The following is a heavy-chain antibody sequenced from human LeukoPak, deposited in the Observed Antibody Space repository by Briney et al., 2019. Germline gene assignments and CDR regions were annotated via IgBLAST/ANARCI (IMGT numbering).Heavy chain of an antibody. CDR1: GFTFSSYA. J-gene: IGHJ3*02. D-gene: IGHD3-3*01. Sequence: GGSLRLSCAASGFTFSSYAMSWVRQAPGKGLEWVSAISGSGGSTYYADSVKGRFTISRDNSKNTLYLQMNSLRAEDTAVYYRAKGGELRFLEWLLGDDAFDIWGQGTMVTVSS. CDR3: AKGGELRFLEWLLGDDAFDI. CDR2: ISGSGGST. V-gene: IGHV3-23*01.